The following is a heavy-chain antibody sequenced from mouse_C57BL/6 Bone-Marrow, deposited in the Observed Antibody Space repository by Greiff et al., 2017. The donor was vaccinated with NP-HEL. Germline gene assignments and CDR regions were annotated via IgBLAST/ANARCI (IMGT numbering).Heavy chain of an antibody. CDR2: IYPGSGNT. D-gene: IGHD1-1*01. CDR3: ARKGVLRVYWYFDV. V-gene: IGHV1-76*01. J-gene: IGHJ1*03. CDR1: GYTFTDYY. Sequence: VKVVESGAELVRPGASVKLSCKASGYTFTDYYINWVKQRPGQGLEWIARIYPGSGNTYYNEKFKGKATLTAEKSSSTAYMQLSSLTSEDSAVYFCARKGVLRVYWYFDVWGTGTTVTVSS.